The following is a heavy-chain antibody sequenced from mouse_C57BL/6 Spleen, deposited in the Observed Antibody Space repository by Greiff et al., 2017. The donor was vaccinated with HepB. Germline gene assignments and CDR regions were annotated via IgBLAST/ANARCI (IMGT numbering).Heavy chain of an antibody. V-gene: IGHV1-53*01. D-gene: IGHD2-5*01. J-gene: IGHJ4*01. CDR2: INPSNGGT. CDR1: GYTFTSYW. CDR3: ARPYSNYDAMDY. Sequence: QVHVKQPGTELVKPGASVKLSCKASGYTFTSYWMHWVKQRPGQGLEWIGNINPSNGGTNYNEKFKSKATLTVDRSSSTAYMQLSSLTSEDSAVYYCARPYSNYDAMDYWGQGTSVTVSS.